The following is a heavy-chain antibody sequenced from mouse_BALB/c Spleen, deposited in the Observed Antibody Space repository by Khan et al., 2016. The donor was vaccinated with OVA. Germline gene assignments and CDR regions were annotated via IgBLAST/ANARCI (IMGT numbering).Heavy chain of an antibody. J-gene: IGHJ2*01. CDR1: GYTFTTYW. Sequence: VKLEESGAELAKPGASVKMSCKASGYTFTTYWMHWVKQRPGQGLEWIGYINPTSGYTDYNEKFKDRAILSADKSSSTAYMQLSSLTSEDSAVYYCTRDRSDYWGQGTTLTVSS. V-gene: IGHV1-7*01. CDR2: INPTSGYT. CDR3: TRDRSDY.